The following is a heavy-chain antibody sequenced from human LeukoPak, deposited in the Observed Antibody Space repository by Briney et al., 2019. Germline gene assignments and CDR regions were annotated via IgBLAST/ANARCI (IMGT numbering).Heavy chain of an antibody. J-gene: IGHJ3*02. CDR1: GGSISSSSYY. Sequence: SETLSLTCTVSGGSISSSSYYWGWIRQPPGKGLEWIGSIYYSGSTYYNPSLKSRVTISVDTSKNQFSLKLSSVTAADTAVYYRARHIAARGAFDIWGQGTMVTVSS. V-gene: IGHV4-39*01. CDR3: ARHIAARGAFDI. D-gene: IGHD6-6*01. CDR2: IYYSGST.